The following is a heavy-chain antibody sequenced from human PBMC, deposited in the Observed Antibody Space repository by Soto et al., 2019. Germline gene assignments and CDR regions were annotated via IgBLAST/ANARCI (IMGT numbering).Heavy chain of an antibody. CDR1: GYTFTSYG. J-gene: IGHJ4*02. CDR3: ASGIQLWLRRINNGYSG. Sequence: QVQLVQSGAEVKKPGASVKVSCKASGYTFTSYGISWVRQAPGQGLEWMGWIIPMFGTANYAQRFQDRVTITADESTNTVYMELSSLRSEDTAVYFCASGIQLWLRRINNGYSGWGQGTLVTVSS. V-gene: IGHV1-69*13. D-gene: IGHD5-18*01. CDR2: IIPMFGTA.